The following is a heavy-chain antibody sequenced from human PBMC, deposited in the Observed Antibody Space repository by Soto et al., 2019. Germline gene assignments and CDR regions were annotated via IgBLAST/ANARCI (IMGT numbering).Heavy chain of an antibody. D-gene: IGHD6-13*01. Sequence: PGGSLGLSSATSGITFYSYALSSVRHAPGKGLEWVSAISGSGGSTYYADSVKGRFTISRDNSKNTLYLQMNSLRAEDTAVYYCAKDSVRQQSINDYWGQGTLVTVSS. CDR3: AKDSVRQQSINDY. CDR2: ISGSGGST. J-gene: IGHJ4*02. CDR1: GITFYSYA. V-gene: IGHV3-23*01.